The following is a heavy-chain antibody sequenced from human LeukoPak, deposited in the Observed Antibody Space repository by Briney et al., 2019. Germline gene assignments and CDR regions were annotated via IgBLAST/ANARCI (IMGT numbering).Heavy chain of an antibody. CDR3: ARRTGGGNFDY. V-gene: IGHV4-38-2*01. J-gene: IGHJ4*02. D-gene: IGHD3-16*01. Sequence: SETLSLTCAVSGYSLSSGYYWGRIRQPPGKGLEWIGSIYHSGSTYYNPSLKSRVTISVDTYKNQFSLKLSSVTAADTAVYYCARRTGGGNFDYWGQGTLVTVSS. CDR1: GYSLSSGYY. CDR2: IYHSGST.